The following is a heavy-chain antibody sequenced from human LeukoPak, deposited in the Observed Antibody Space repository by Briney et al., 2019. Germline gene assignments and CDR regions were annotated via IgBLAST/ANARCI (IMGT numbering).Heavy chain of an antibody. CDR3: ARRHSSSWYYFDY. Sequence: PGGSLRLSCAASGFTFSGYAMHWVRQAPGKGLEWVAVILYDGSNKYYADSVKGRFTISRDNSKDTLYLQMNSLRAEDTAVYYCARRHSSSWYYFDYWGQGTLVTVSS. CDR2: ILYDGSNK. D-gene: IGHD6-13*01. V-gene: IGHV3-30-3*01. CDR1: GFTFSGYA. J-gene: IGHJ4*02.